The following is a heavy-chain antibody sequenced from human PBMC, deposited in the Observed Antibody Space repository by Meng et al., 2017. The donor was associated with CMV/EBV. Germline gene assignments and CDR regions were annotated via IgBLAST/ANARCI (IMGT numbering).Heavy chain of an antibody. CDR2: ISYDGSNK. D-gene: IGHD6-13*01. CDR3: ARARVYSSSWYGGFDY. J-gene: IGHJ4*02. Sequence: GESLKISCAASGFTFSSYAMHWVRQAPGKGLEWVAVISYDGSNKYYADSVKGRFTISRDNSKNTLYLQMNSLRAEDTAMYYCARARVYSSSWYGGFDYWGQGTLVTVSS. V-gene: IGHV3-30-3*01. CDR1: GFTFSSYA.